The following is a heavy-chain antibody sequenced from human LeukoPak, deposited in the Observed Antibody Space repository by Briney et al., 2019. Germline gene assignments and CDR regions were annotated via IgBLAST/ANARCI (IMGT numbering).Heavy chain of an antibody. J-gene: IGHJ5*02. Sequence: GGSLRLSCAASGFTFSSYSMDWVRQAPGKGLEWVSSISSSSSYIYYADSVKGRFTISRDNAKNSLYLQMNSLRAGDTAVYYCARAVSRGDLNWFDPWGQGTLVTVSS. CDR2: ISSSSSYI. V-gene: IGHV3-21*01. CDR1: GFTFSSYS. CDR3: ARAVSRGDLNWFDP. D-gene: IGHD3-10*01.